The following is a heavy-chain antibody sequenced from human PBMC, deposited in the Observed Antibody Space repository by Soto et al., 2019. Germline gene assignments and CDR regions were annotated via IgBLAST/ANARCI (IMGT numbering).Heavy chain of an antibody. CDR1: GGSFSGYY. CDR3: ARGRTYYDILTGYRTKNYYYGMDV. D-gene: IGHD3-9*01. Sequence: SETLSLTCAVYGGSFSGYYWSWIRQPPGKGLEWIGEINHSGSTNYNPSLKSRVTISVDTSKNQFSLKLSSVTAADTAVYYCARGRTYYDILTGYRTKNYYYGMDVWGQGTTVPSP. J-gene: IGHJ6*02. V-gene: IGHV4-34*01. CDR2: INHSGST.